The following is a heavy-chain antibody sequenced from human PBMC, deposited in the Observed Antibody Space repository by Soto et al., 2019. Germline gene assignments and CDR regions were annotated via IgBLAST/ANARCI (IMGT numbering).Heavy chain of an antibody. Sequence: PGGSLRLSCAASGFTFSSYWMSWVRQAPGKGLEWVANIKQDGSEKYYVDSVKGRFTISRHNAKNSLYLQMNSLRAEDTAVYYCARHGYSSSSSYNWFDPWGQGT. D-gene: IGHD6-6*01. V-gene: IGHV3-7*03. CDR3: ARHGYSSSSSYNWFDP. J-gene: IGHJ5*02. CDR2: IKQDGSEK. CDR1: GFTFSSYW.